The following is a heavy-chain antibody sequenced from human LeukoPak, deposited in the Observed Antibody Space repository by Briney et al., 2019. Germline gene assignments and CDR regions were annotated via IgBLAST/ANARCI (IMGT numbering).Heavy chain of an antibody. V-gene: IGHV5-10-1*01. D-gene: IGHD6-19*01. CDR3: ARLIPADSSGWYNWFDP. CDR2: IDPSDSYT. Sequence: GESLKISCKGSGYSFTSYWISWVRKMPGKGLEWMGRIDPSDSYTNYSPSFQGHVTISADKSISTAYLQWSSLKASDTAMYYCARLIPADSSGWYNWFDPWGQGTLVTVSS. CDR1: GYSFTSYW. J-gene: IGHJ5*02.